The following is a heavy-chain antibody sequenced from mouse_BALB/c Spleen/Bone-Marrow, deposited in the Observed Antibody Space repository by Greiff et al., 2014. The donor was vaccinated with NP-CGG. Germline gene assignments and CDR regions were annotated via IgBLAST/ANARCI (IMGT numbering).Heavy chain of an antibody. CDR1: SFSLSNSG. CDR3: ARNLGGNYDAMDY. D-gene: IGHD2-1*01. J-gene: IGHJ4*01. Sequence: QVQLQQSGPGLVQPSQSLSITCTVSSFSLSNSGVHWGRQSPGKGLEWLGVIWSGGSADSNAAFISRLSISKDNSKSQVFFKMNSLQANDTAIYYCARNLGGNYDAMDYWGQGTSVTVSS. CDR2: IWSGGSA. V-gene: IGHV2-2*02.